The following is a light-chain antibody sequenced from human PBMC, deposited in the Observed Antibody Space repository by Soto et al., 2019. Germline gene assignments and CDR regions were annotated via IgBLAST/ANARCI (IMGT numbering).Light chain of an antibody. CDR2: EVS. Sequence: QSVLTQPASVSGSPGQSITISCTGTNNDVGGFDFVSWYLQHPGKAPELVIYEVSNRPSGVSNRFSGSKSGNTASLTISGLRAEDEAAYYCSSYAGSDTVLFGGGTKVTVL. CDR1: NNDVGGFDF. V-gene: IGLV2-23*02. J-gene: IGLJ2*01. CDR3: SSYAGSDTVL.